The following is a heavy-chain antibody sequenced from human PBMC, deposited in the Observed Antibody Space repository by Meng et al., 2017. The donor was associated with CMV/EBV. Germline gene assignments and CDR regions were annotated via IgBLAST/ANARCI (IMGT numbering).Heavy chain of an antibody. J-gene: IGHJ3*02. CDR2: IYYSGST. CDR1: GGSISSSSYY. V-gene: IGHV4-39*01. D-gene: IGHD6-19*01. Sequence: GSLRLSCTVSGGSISSSSYYWGWIRQPPGKGLEWIGSIYYSGSTYYKPSLKSRVTISVDTSKNQFSLKLSSVTAADTAVYYCAKYPRPAVAGNTPRRKSDDAFDIWGQGTMVTVSS. CDR3: AKYPRPAVAGNTPRRKSDDAFDI.